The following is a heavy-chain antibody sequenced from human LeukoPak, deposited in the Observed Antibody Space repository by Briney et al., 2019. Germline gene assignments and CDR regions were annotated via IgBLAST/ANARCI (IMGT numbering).Heavy chain of an antibody. CDR1: GFTFNSYG. J-gene: IGHJ5*02. V-gene: IGHV3-30*02. CDR2: IRYDGSNK. Sequence: GGSLRLSCAASGFTFNSYGMHWVRQAPGKGLEWVAFIRYDGSNKYYADSVKGRFTISRDNSKNTLYLQMNSLRAEDTAVYYCAKAQAVAGGRWFDPWGQGTLVTVSS. D-gene: IGHD6-19*01. CDR3: AKAQAVAGGRWFDP.